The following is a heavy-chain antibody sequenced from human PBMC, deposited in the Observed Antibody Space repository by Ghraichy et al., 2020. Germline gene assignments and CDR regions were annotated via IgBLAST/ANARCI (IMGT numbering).Heavy chain of an antibody. CDR3: ATGSSHSTNFYYYGMDV. CDR1: GGSFSNYY. D-gene: IGHD6-6*01. Sequence: PETLSLTCTVSGGSFSNYYWSWIRQSPGKGLEWIGYIYQSGNTNYNPSLQSRVAISLDTSKTQFSLTLNSVTAADAAVYYCATGSSHSTNFYYYGMDVWGQGTTVTVSS. CDR2: IYQSGNT. V-gene: IGHV4-59*01. J-gene: IGHJ6*02.